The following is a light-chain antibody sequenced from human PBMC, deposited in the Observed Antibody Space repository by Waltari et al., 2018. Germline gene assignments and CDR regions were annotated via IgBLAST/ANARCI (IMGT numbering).Light chain of an antibody. V-gene: IGKV3-11*01. CDR1: HSISKF. CDR3: QQRTDWLWT. Sequence: EVVLTQSPATLSSSPGEGATLSCRASHSISKFLAWYQQRPGQAPRLLIYDASDRPPGIPARFSGSGSGTDFTLTISSLEPEDFAVYYCQQRTDWLWTFGQGTKVEIK. J-gene: IGKJ1*01. CDR2: DAS.